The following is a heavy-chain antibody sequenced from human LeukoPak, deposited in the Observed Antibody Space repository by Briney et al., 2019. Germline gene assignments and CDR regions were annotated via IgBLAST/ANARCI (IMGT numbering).Heavy chain of an antibody. CDR1: EFTFSSYA. Sequence: GGSRRLSCAAAEFTFSSYAMHWVRQAPGKGLEWVALVSYDGSDKYYADSVKGRFTISRENSKNTLYLQMNSLRGEDTAVYYCAKAHLLDWLLPFDYWGQGTLVTVSS. CDR3: AKAHLLDWLLPFDY. J-gene: IGHJ4*02. CDR2: VSYDGSDK. V-gene: IGHV3-30*18. D-gene: IGHD3/OR15-3a*01.